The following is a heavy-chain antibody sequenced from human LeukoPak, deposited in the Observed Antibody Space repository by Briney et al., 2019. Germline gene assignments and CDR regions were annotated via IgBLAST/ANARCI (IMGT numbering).Heavy chain of an antibody. D-gene: IGHD2-21*02. V-gene: IGHV3-7*01. CDR3: AKESDNCGADCYSLNDC. J-gene: IGHJ4*02. CDR2: IKQDGSEK. CDR1: GFTFSSYW. Sequence: GGSLRLSCAASGFTFSSYWMSWVRQAPGKGLEWVANIKQDGSEKYYVDSVKGRFTISRDNAKNSLYLQMNSLRAEDTAIYYCAKESDNCGADCYSLNDCWGQGTLVTVSS.